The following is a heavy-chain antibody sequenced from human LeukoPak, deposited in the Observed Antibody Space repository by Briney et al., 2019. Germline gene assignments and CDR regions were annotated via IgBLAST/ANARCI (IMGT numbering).Heavy chain of an antibody. CDR3: ARTAGGHYYDSSGYLNY. Sequence: GGSLRLSCAASGFTVSSNYMSWVRQAPGKGLEWVSVIYRGGTNYYADSVKGRFTISRNNSKNTLYLQMNSLRAEDTAVYYCARTAGGHYYDSSGYLNYWGQGTLVTVSS. CDR1: GFTVSSNY. V-gene: IGHV3-53*01. D-gene: IGHD3-22*01. CDR2: IYRGGTN. J-gene: IGHJ4*02.